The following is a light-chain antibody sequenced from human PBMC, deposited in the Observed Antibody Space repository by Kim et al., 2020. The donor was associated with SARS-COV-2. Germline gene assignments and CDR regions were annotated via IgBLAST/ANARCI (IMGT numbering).Light chain of an antibody. CDR3: AAWDDILSGWV. J-gene: IGLJ3*02. Sequence: GQTVTISCSGSNSDIGNNYVYWYQQLPGTAPNALIYRNDQRPPGVPDRFSASKSGPSASLAISGLRSEDEADYYCAAWDDILSGWVFGGGTQLTVL. CDR1: NSDIGNNY. CDR2: RND. V-gene: IGLV1-47*01.